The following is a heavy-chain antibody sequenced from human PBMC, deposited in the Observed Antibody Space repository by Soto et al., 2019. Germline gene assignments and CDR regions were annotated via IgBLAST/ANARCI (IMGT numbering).Heavy chain of an antibody. V-gene: IGHV4-30-4*02. CDR2: IYYSGST. Sequence: PSETLSLTCTVSGGSISSGDYYWSWIRRPPGKGLEWIGYIYYSGSTYYNPSLKSRVTISVDTSKNQFSLKLSSVTAADTAVYYCERGGYPRTFRYWGQGNLVTVSS. D-gene: IGHD1-1*01. CDR3: ERGGYPRTFRY. CDR1: GGSISSGDYY. J-gene: IGHJ4*02.